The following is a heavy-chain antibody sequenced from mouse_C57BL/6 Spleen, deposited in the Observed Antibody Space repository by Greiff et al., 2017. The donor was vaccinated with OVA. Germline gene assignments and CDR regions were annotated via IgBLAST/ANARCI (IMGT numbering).Heavy chain of an antibody. CDR3: ARDEALGYEGWFAY. CDR1: GFTFSSYA. J-gene: IGHJ3*01. Sequence: EVKVVESGGGLVKPGGSLKLSCAASGFTFSSYAMSWVRQTPEKRLEWVATISDGGSYTYYPDNVKGRFTISRDTAKNNLYLQMSHLKSEDTAMYYCARDEALGYEGWFAYWGQGTLVTVSA. D-gene: IGHD3-2*02. V-gene: IGHV5-4*01. CDR2: ISDGGSYT.